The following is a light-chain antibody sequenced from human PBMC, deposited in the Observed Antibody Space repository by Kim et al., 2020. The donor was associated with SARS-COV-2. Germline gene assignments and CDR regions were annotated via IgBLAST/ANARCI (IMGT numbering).Light chain of an antibody. CDR1: QNIWTS. CDR2: DAS. Sequence: SVSPGESALLSCRASQNIWTSVAWYQQRGGQAPRLLIVDASTRTNGAPARFSGSGSGTEFTLTITSLQPEDSAVYYCQRSRNWPPTFGQGTKLEI. V-gene: IGKV3-15*01. J-gene: IGKJ2*01. CDR3: QRSRNWPPT.